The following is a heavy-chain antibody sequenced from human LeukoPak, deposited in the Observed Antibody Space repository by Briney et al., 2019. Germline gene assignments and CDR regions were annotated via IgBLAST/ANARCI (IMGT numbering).Heavy chain of an antibody. CDR2: ISSSSSYT. CDR3: ARVKNLYYDSSGYYPTRFDY. CDR1: GSTFSDYY. D-gene: IGHD3-22*01. Sequence: GGSLRLSCAASGSTFSDYYMSWIRQAPGKGLGWVSYISSSSSYTNYADSVKGRFTISRDNAKNSLYLQMNSLRAEDTAVYYCARVKNLYYDSSGYYPTRFDYWGQGTLVTVSS. J-gene: IGHJ4*02. V-gene: IGHV3-11*05.